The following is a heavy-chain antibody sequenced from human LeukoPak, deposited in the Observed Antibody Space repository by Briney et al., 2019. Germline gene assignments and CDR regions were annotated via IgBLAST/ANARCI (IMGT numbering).Heavy chain of an antibody. J-gene: IGHJ4*01. V-gene: IGHV3-7*01. CDR2: IKEDGSEK. Sequence: QPGGSLRLSCAASGFTFNNYWMSWVRQAPGKGLEWVANIKEDGSEKYYVDSVKGRFTISRDNARNSLYLQMNSLRAEDTAVYYCASGRQLGYWGHGSLVTVSS. CDR3: ASGRQLGY. CDR1: GFTFNNYW. D-gene: IGHD6-13*01.